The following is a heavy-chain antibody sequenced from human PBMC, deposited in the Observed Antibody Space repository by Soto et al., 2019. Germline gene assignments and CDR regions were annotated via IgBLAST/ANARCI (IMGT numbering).Heavy chain of an antibody. CDR3: ARDLRDGYSPFDY. Sequence: GGSLRLSCAASGFAFSSYWMSWVRQAPGKGLEWVANIKQDGSEKYYVDSVKGRFTISRDNAKNPLYLQMNSLRAEDTAVYYCARDLRDGYSPFDYWGQGTLVTVSS. CDR1: GFAFSSYW. CDR2: IKQDGSEK. D-gene: IGHD5-18*01. J-gene: IGHJ4*02. V-gene: IGHV3-7*03.